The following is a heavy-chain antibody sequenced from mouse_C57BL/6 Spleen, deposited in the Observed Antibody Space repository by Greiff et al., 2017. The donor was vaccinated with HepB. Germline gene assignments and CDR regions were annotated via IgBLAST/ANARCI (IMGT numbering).Heavy chain of an antibody. D-gene: IGHD2-2*01. J-gene: IGHJ2*01. CDR2: ISDGGSYT. CDR1: GFTFSSYA. V-gene: IGHV5-4*01. CDR3: ARDPFYGYDEGDY. Sequence: EVKLMESGGGLVKPGGSLKLSCAASGFTFSSYAMSWVRQTPEKRLEWVATISDGGSYTYYPDNVKGRFTISRDNAKNNLYLQMSHLKSEDTAMYYCARDPFYGYDEGDYWGQGTTLTVSS.